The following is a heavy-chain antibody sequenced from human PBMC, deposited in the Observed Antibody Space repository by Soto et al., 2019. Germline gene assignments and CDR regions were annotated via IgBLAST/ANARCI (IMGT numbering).Heavy chain of an antibody. CDR3: ARDFEEQFVRSGMDV. Sequence: LRLSCAASGFTFSDYYMSWIRQAPGKGLEGVSYISSSGSTIYYADSVKGRFTISRDNAKNSLYLQMNSLRAEDTAVYYCARDFEEQFVRSGMDVWGQGTTVTVSS. CDR1: GFTFSDYY. D-gene: IGHD6-6*01. J-gene: IGHJ6*02. CDR2: ISSSGSTI. V-gene: IGHV3-11*01.